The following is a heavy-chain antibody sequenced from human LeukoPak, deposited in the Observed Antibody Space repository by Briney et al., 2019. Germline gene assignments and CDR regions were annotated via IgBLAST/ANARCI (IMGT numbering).Heavy chain of an antibody. D-gene: IGHD1-26*01. CDR2: IIPIFGTA. V-gene: IGHV1-69*06. CDR1: GCTFSSYA. J-gene: IGHJ4*02. Sequence: SVKVSCKASGCTFSSYAISWVRQAPGQGLEWMGGIIPIFGTANYAQKFQGRVTITADKSTSTAYMELSSLRSEDTAVYYCATSSTVGATTHFDYWGQGTLVTVSS. CDR3: ATSSTVGATTHFDY.